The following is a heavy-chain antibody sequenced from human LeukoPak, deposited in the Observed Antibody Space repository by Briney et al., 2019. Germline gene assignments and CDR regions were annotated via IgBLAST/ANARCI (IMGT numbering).Heavy chain of an antibody. V-gene: IGHV4-39*07. CDR2: VYYKEYT. CDR3: ARVGWGDGAAHPNWLDP. Sequence: PSETLSLTCTVSGGSLSSGSYYWGWLPQPPGAGLEWIVHVYYKEYTAYNPSLGRRVPISIDTPKSHFSSALNSVAPADTAVYYCARVGWGDGAAHPNWLDPWGQGTLVTVSS. CDR1: GGSLSSGSYY. D-gene: IGHD6-6*01. J-gene: IGHJ5*02.